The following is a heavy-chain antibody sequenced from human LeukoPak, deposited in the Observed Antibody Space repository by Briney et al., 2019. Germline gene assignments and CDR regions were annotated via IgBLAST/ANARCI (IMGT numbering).Heavy chain of an antibody. J-gene: IGHJ4*02. D-gene: IGHD4-17*01. V-gene: IGHV3-7*01. Sequence: QPGGSLRLSCIASGFTFSTYWMSRVRQAPGKGLEWVANIKQDGSDKYYVDSVEGRFTISRDNAKNSLYLQMNSLRADDMAVYYWARVTTTVTPKHFDYWGQGTLVTVSS. CDR3: ARVTTTVTPKHFDY. CDR2: IKQDGSDK. CDR1: GFTFSTYW.